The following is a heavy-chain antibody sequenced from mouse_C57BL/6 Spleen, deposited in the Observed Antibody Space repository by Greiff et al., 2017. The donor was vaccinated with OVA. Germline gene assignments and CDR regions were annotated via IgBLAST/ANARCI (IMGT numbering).Heavy chain of an antibody. D-gene: IGHD1-1*01. Sequence: EVQGVESGGGLVKPGGSLKLSCAASGFTFSDYGMHWVRQAPEKGLEWVAYISSGSSTIYYADTVKGRFTISRDNAKNTLFLQMTSLRSEDTAMYYCATIYYYGSDYVWYFDVWGTGTTVTVSS. V-gene: IGHV5-17*01. CDR3: ATIYYYGSDYVWYFDV. CDR2: ISSGSSTI. J-gene: IGHJ1*03. CDR1: GFTFSDYG.